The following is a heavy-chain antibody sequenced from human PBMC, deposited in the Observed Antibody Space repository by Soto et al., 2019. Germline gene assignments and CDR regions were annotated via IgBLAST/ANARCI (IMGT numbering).Heavy chain of an antibody. CDR1: GFTFSDFY. V-gene: IGHV3-11*01. J-gene: IGHJ4*02. Sequence: LRLSCAASGFTFSDFYMTWIRQAPGKGLEWVSYIASSGTNIYYADSVKGRFTISRDNAKNSLYLQMNSLRAEDTAVYYCARDSDGASGTNYFDYWGQGTLVTVSS. CDR2: IASSGTNI. D-gene: IGHD3-10*01. CDR3: ARDSDGASGTNYFDY.